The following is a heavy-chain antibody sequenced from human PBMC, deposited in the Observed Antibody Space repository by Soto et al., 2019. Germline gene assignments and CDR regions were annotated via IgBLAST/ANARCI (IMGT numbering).Heavy chain of an antibody. CDR1: GGSISSYY. D-gene: IGHD3-10*01. Sequence: PSETLCLTCTVSGGSISSYYWSWIRQPPGKGLEWIGYIYYSGSTNYNPSLKSRVTISVDTSKNQFSLKLSSVTAADTAVYYCARAYGSGSYSFYYYMDVWGKGTTVTVSS. J-gene: IGHJ6*03. CDR2: IYYSGST. CDR3: ARAYGSGSYSFYYYMDV. V-gene: IGHV4-59*08.